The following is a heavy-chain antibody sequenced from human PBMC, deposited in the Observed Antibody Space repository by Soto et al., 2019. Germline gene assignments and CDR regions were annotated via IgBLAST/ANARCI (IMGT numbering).Heavy chain of an antibody. V-gene: IGHV4-4*02. J-gene: IGHJ6*02. CDR3: ARGGCSSTSCPSVYYYYGMDV. CDR1: GGSISSSNW. Sequence: PSETLSLTCAVSGGSISSSNWWSWVRQPPGKGLEWIGEIYHSGSTNYNPSLKSRVTISVDKSKNQFSLKLSSVTAADTAVYYCARGGCSSTSCPSVYYYYGMDVWGQGTTVTVSS. CDR2: IYHSGST. D-gene: IGHD2-2*01.